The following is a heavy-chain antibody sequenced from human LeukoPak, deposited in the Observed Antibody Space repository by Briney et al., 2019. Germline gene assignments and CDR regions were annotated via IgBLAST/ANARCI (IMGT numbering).Heavy chain of an antibody. Sequence: GGSLSLSCAASGFTVSSNYMSWVRQAPGKGLEWVSVIYSGGSTYYADSVKGRFTISRDNSKNTLYLQMNSLRAEDTAVYYCASAKTPNPHNYYESSGYYYPGYWGQGTLVTVSS. J-gene: IGHJ4*02. CDR2: IYSGGST. V-gene: IGHV3-66*02. CDR3: ASAKTPNPHNYYESSGYYYPGY. D-gene: IGHD3-22*01. CDR1: GFTVSSNY.